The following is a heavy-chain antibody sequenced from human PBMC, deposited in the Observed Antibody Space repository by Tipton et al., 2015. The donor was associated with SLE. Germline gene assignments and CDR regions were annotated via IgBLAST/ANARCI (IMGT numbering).Heavy chain of an antibody. D-gene: IGHD4-23*01. CDR3: ARASMTMVVTGLEAFDI. Sequence: SLRLSCAASGFTFDDYAMHWVRQAPGKVLEWVSSISSSSSYIYYADSVKGRFTISRDNAKNSLYLQMNSLRAEDTAVYYCARASMTMVVTGLEAFDIWGQGTMVTASS. CDR2: ISSSSSYI. J-gene: IGHJ3*02. V-gene: IGHV3-21*03. CDR1: GFTFDDYA.